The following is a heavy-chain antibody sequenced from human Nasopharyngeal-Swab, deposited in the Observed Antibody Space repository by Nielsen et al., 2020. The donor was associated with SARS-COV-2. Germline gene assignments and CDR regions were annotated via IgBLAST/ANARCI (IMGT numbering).Heavy chain of an antibody. D-gene: IGHD5-18*01. Sequence: ALRLSCAASGFTFENYAMHWVRQPPGKGLEWVSGITWNSGNKGYAESVQGRFTISRDNAKNSLYLQMHSLRAEDTALYYCAKARRTDTYGYECFDSWGQGTLVTVSS. CDR2: ITWNSGNK. CDR1: GFTFENYA. CDR3: AKARRTDTYGYECFDS. J-gene: IGHJ4*02. V-gene: IGHV3-9*01.